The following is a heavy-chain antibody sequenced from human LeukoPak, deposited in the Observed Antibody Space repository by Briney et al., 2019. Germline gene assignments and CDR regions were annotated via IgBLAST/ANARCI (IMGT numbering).Heavy chain of an antibody. Sequence: GGTLRLSCAASGFTFSSYGMSWVRQAPGKGLEWVAFIRYDGSNKYYADSVKGRFTISRDNSKNTLYLHMNSLRAEDTAVYYCAKVAGRYDTSGYYGLDYWGQGTLVTVSS. CDR1: GFTFSSYG. V-gene: IGHV3-30*02. J-gene: IGHJ4*02. CDR3: AKVAGRYDTSGYYGLDY. D-gene: IGHD3-22*01. CDR2: IRYDGSNK.